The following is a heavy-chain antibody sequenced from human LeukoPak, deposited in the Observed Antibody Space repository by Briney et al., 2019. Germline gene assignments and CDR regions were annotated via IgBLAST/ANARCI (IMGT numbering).Heavy chain of an antibody. Sequence: SETLSLTCAVYGGSFSGYYWSWIRQPPGKGLEWIGYIYYSGSTNYNPSLKSRVTISVDTSKNQFSLKLSSVTAADTAVYYCAREKRVGGHQPTIYYYYGMDVWGQGTTVTVSS. D-gene: IGHD3-10*01. J-gene: IGHJ6*02. V-gene: IGHV4-59*01. CDR3: AREKRVGGHQPTIYYYYGMDV. CDR1: GGSFSGYY. CDR2: IYYSGST.